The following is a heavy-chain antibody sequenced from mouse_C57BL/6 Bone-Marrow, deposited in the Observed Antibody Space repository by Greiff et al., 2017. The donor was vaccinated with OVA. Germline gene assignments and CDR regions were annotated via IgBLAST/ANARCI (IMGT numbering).Heavy chain of an antibody. CDR3: TRDWAWFAY. CDR2: IDPSDSYT. CDR1: GYTFTSYW. Sequence: VQLQQPGAELVMPGASVKLSCKASGYTFTSYWMHWVKQRPGQGLEWIGEIDPSDSYTNYNQKFKGKSTLTVDKSSSTAYMELRSLTSEDSAVYYCTRDWAWFAYWGQGTLVTVSA. J-gene: IGHJ3*01. D-gene: IGHD4-1*01. V-gene: IGHV1-69*01.